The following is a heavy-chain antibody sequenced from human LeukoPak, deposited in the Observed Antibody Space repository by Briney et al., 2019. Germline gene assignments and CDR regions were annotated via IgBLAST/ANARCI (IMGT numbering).Heavy chain of an antibody. CDR1: GYKFTCYY. CDR3: ARESSGILVFDY. CDR2: INPNSGDS. Sequence: ASVTVSFKASGYKFTCYYMHWVRQPPGQGLEWMGWINPNSGDSHHAQKFQGRVTMTSDTSISTAYMELRRLRSDDTDVYYCARESSGILVFDYWGQGTLVTVSS. D-gene: IGHD5-18*01. J-gene: IGHJ4*02. V-gene: IGHV1-2*02.